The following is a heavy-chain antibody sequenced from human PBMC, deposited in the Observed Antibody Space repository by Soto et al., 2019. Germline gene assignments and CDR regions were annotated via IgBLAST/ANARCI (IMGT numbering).Heavy chain of an antibody. D-gene: IGHD6-19*01. CDR2: ISSSSTFT. Sequence: LRLSCVASGFTFSDYSVSWVRQAPGKGLEWLSSISSSSTFTHYADSVKGRFTISRDNAKNSLYLQMNSLRAEDTAVYYCAAPYSTGHRLLGYWGQGTLVTVSS. CDR1: GFTFSDYS. CDR3: AAPYSTGHRLLGY. J-gene: IGHJ4*02. V-gene: IGHV3-21*01.